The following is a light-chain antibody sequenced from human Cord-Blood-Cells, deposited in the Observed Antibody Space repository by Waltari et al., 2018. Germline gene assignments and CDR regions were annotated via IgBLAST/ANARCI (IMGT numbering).Light chain of an antibody. CDR2: EVS. CDR1: SSAVGGYNH. Sequence: QSALTQPASVSGSPGQSITIPCTGTSSAVGGYNHASWYQQHPGKAPKLMIYEVSNRPSGVSNRFSGSKSGNTASLTISGLQAEDEADYYCSSYTSSSTVVFGGGTKLTVL. V-gene: IGLV2-14*01. CDR3: SSYTSSSTVV. J-gene: IGLJ2*01.